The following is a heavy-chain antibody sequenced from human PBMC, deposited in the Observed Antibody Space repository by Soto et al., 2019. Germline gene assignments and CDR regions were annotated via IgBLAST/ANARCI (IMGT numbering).Heavy chain of an antibody. CDR1: GGSISNSSYL. Sequence: QLQLQESGPRLEKPSETLSLSCTVSGGSISNSSYLWGWIRQPPGKGLQWIGSVSYSGSTYYNPSLKSRVTISADTSKTQSSLRLSSVTAADTAVYYCSRIAVSGPITGFDYWGRGALVTVSS. CDR3: SRIAVSGPITGFDY. CDR2: VSYSGST. J-gene: IGHJ4*02. D-gene: IGHD6-19*01. V-gene: IGHV4-39*01.